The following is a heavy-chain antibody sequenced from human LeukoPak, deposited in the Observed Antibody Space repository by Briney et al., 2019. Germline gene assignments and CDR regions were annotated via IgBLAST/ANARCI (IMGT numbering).Heavy chain of an antibody. J-gene: IGHJ4*02. CDR3: ARGRRAAEYYFDY. CDR1: SYTFTNYA. D-gene: IGHD6-13*01. Sequence: GASVKVSCKASSYTFTNYAFTWVRQAPGQGLEWMGWINPNSGGTNYAQKFQGRVTMTRDTSISTAYMELSRLRSDDTAVYYCARGRRAAEYYFDYWGQGTLVTVSS. CDR2: INPNSGGT. V-gene: IGHV1-2*02.